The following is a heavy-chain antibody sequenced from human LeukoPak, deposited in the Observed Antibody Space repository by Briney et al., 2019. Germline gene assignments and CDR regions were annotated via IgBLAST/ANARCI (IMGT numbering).Heavy chain of an antibody. J-gene: IGHJ4*02. Sequence: PGRSLRLSCAASGFTFSSYGMHWVRQAPGKGLEWVAVISYDGSNKYYADSVKGRFTISRDNSKNTLYLQMNSLGAEDTAVYYCAKLVVYGDYLDYWGQGTLVTVSS. CDR1: GFTFSSYG. V-gene: IGHV3-30*18. D-gene: IGHD4-17*01. CDR3: AKLVVYGDYLDY. CDR2: ISYDGSNK.